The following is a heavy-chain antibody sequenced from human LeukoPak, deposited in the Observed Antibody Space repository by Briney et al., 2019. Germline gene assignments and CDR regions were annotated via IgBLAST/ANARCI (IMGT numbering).Heavy chain of an antibody. CDR3: ARNPWPNYFDY. CDR1: GFTFSGYR. J-gene: IGHJ4*02. Sequence: SGGSLRLSCAASGFTFSGYRMNWVRQAPGKGLEGVSSISSISSYIYYADSVKGRFTISRDNAKNSLYLQMNSLRAEETAVYYCARNPWPNYFDYWGQGTLVTVSS. CDR2: ISSISSYI. V-gene: IGHV3-21*01.